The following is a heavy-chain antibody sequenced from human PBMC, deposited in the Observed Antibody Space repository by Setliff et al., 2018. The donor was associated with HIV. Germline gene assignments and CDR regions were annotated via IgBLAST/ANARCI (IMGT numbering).Heavy chain of an antibody. CDR1: GFTLSSSP. CDR3: VRSIGAAAKGNY. D-gene: IGHD6-25*01. V-gene: IGHV3-48*01. Sequence: PGGSLRLSCAASGFTLSSSPMTRVRQAPGKGLEWVSFIYSDGSTTTTTYYADSVKGRFTLSRDNVKNSLYLQMNSLRVEDTALYYCVRSIGAAAKGNYWGQGTLVTVSS. J-gene: IGHJ4*02. CDR2: IYSDGSTTTTT.